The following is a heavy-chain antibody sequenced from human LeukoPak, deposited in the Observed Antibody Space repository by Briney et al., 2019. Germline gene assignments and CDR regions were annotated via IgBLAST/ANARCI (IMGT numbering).Heavy chain of an antibody. J-gene: IGHJ4*02. Sequence: GGSLRLSCAVSGFTFSSYSMNWVRQAPGKGLEWVSSISSSSSYIYYADSVKGRFTISRDNAKNSLYLQMNSLRAEDTAVYYCARDLTDATGYFDYWGQGTLVTVSS. CDR2: ISSSSSYI. CDR1: GFTFSSYS. V-gene: IGHV3-21*01. D-gene: IGHD1-14*01. CDR3: ARDLTDATGYFDY.